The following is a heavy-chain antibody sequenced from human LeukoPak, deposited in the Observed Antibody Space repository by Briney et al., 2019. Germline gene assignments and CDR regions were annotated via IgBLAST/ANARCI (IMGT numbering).Heavy chain of an antibody. J-gene: IGHJ6*02. Sequence: SVKVSCKSSGGTFSRYAISWVRQAPGQGLEWMGRIIPILGIANYAQKFQGRVTITADKSTSTAYMELSSLRSEDTAVYYCARVSREDIVVVPTSYGMDVWGQGTTVTVSS. CDR1: GGTFSRYA. D-gene: IGHD2-2*01. CDR3: ARVSREDIVVVPTSYGMDV. V-gene: IGHV1-69*04. CDR2: IIPILGIA.